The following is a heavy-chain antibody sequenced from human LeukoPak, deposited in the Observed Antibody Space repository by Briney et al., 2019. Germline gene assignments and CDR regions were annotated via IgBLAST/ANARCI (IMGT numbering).Heavy chain of an antibody. Sequence: GGSLRLSCAASGITFSGYWMSWVRQAPGKGLEWVGRIKSNTDGGTTDYSEPVKGRFTISRDDSENTLYLQMNSLKTEDTAVYYCKTDLRWELSYDNWGQGTLVTVSS. D-gene: IGHD1-26*01. CDR3: KTDLRWELSYDN. J-gene: IGHJ4*02. V-gene: IGHV3-15*01. CDR1: GITFSGYW. CDR2: IKSNTDGGTT.